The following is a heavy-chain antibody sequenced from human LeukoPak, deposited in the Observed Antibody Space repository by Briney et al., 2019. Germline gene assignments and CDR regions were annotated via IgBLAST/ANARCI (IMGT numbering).Heavy chain of an antibody. CDR2: IYHSGST. CDR3: ARDLLEQWPFDY. Sequence: SETLSLTCTVSGYSISGGYYWGWIRQPPGKGLEWIGSIYHSGSTYYNPSLKSRVTISVDTSKNQFSLKLSSVTAADTAVYYCARDLLEQWPFDYWGQGTLVTVSS. V-gene: IGHV4-38-2*02. CDR1: GYSISGGYY. J-gene: IGHJ4*02. D-gene: IGHD6-19*01.